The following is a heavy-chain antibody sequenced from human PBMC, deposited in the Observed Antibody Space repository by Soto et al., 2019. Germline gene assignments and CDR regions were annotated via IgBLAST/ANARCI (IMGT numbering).Heavy chain of an antibody. Sequence: QVQLVESGGGVVQPGRSLRLSCAASGFTFSSYGMHWVRQAPGKGLEWVAVIWYDGSNKYYAASVKGRFTISRDNSKNTLYLQMNSLRAEVKVVYYCARNQRRGYDMIVDYWGQGTLVTVSS. CDR2: IWYDGSNK. CDR3: ARNQRRGYDMIVDY. V-gene: IGHV3-33*01. J-gene: IGHJ4*02. CDR1: GFTFSSYG. D-gene: IGHD3-9*01.